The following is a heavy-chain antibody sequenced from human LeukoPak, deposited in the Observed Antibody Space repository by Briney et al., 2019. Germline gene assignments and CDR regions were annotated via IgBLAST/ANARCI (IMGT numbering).Heavy chain of an antibody. Sequence: SETLSLTCTVSGDSIRNSYWSWIRQPPGEGLEWIGYIPTSGDINYNPSLKSRVTISLQTSKNQVSLKVNSVTAADTAVYFCARVKVNTAMALQYYHYYMDVWGKGTTVIVSS. V-gene: IGHV4-59*01. J-gene: IGHJ6*03. CDR1: GDSIRNSY. CDR2: IPTSGDI. D-gene: IGHD5-18*01. CDR3: ARVKVNTAMALQYYHYYMDV.